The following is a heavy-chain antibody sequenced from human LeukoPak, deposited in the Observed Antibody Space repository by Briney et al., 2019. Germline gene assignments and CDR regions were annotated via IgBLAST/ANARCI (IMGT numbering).Heavy chain of an antibody. D-gene: IGHD1-26*01. J-gene: IGHJ6*03. CDR2: IYSGGST. CDR1: GFTVSNNY. Sequence: SGGSLRLSCAASGFTVSNNYMNWVRQAPGKGLEWVSVIYSGGSTYYADSVKGRFTISRDSSKNTLYLQMNGLRAEDTAVYYCAKVAEVGATGYYYYMDVWGKGTTVTISS. CDR3: AKVAEVGATGYYYYMDV. V-gene: IGHV3-66*01.